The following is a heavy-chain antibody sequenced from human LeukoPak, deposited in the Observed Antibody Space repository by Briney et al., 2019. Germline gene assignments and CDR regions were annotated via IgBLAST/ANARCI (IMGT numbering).Heavy chain of an antibody. CDR3: ARHAAMWVAAAGSAFDI. CDR2: IYYSGST. J-gene: IGHJ3*02. V-gene: IGHV4-59*08. Sequence: SETLSLTCTVSGGSISSYYWSWIRQPPGKGLEWIGYIYYSGSTNYNPSLKSRVTISVDTSKNQFSLKLSSVTAADTAVYYCARHAAMWVAAAGSAFDIWGQGTMVTVSS. D-gene: IGHD6-13*01. CDR1: GGSISSYY.